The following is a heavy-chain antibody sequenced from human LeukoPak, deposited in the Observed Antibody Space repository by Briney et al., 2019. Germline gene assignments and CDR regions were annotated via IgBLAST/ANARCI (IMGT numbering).Heavy chain of an antibody. D-gene: IGHD3-22*01. J-gene: IGHJ4*02. CDR1: GFTFSSYA. V-gene: IGHV3-23*01. CDR3: AKAPMIEVLFDY. CDR2: ISGSGGST. Sequence: GGSLRLSCAASGFTFSSYAISWVRQAPGKGLEWVSAISGSGGSTYYADSVKGRFTISRDNSKNTLYLQMNSLRAEDTAVYYCAKAPMIEVLFDYWGQGTLVTVSS.